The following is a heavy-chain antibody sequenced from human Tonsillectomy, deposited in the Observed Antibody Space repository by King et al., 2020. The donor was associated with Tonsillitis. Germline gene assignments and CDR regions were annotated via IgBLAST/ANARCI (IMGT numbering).Heavy chain of an antibody. V-gene: IGHV3-23*04. CDR3: EKNSGIYDY. D-gene: IGHD1-26*01. CDR2: ISGSDANT. J-gene: IGHJ4*02. Sequence: VQLVESGGGLVQPGGSLRLSCEASGFTFSSNDMTWVRQAPGKGLEWLSGISGSDANTYYAVSVKGRFTISRDNSKNTLYLQMNSLRVEDTDVYYCEKNSGIYDYWGQGTLVTVSS. CDR1: GFTFSSND.